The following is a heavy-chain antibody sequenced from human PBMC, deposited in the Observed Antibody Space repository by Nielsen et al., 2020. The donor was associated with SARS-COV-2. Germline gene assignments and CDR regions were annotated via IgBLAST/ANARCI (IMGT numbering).Heavy chain of an antibody. CDR2: INTNTGNP. Sequence: ASVKVSCKASGYTFTSYAMNWARQAPGQGLEWMGWINTNTGNPTYAQGFTGRFVFSLDTSVSTAYLQISSLKAEDTAVYYCARADRVVYPQDAFDIWGQGTMVTVSS. J-gene: IGHJ3*02. V-gene: IGHV7-4-1*02. CDR1: GYTFTSYA. CDR3: ARADRVVYPQDAFDI. D-gene: IGHD2-8*02.